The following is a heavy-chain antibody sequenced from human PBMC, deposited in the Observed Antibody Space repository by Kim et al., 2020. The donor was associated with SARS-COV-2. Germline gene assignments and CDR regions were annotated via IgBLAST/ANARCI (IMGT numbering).Heavy chain of an antibody. J-gene: IGHJ6*02. Sequence: TSYADSVKGRFTISRDNAKNTLYLQMNSLRAEDTAVYYCARSQALHGMDVWGQGTTVTVSS. CDR2: T. V-gene: IGHV3-74*01. CDR3: ARSQALHGMDV.